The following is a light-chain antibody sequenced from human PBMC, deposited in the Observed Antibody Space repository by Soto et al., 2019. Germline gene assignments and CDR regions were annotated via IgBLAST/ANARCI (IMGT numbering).Light chain of an antibody. CDR2: AAS. Sequence: DIQMTQSPSSLSASVGDRVTITCRASQSIAYYLNWFQQKPGKAPKLLIYAASSLQSGVPSRFSGSGSGTDFTITIRSLQPEDFATYYCQQSSNSPMYTFGQGTKL. J-gene: IGKJ2*01. CDR3: QQSSNSPMYT. CDR1: QSIAYY. V-gene: IGKV1-39*01.